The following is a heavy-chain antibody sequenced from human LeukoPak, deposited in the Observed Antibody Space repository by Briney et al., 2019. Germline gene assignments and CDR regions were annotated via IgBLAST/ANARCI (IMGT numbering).Heavy chain of an antibody. D-gene: IGHD2-2*01. Sequence: SETLSLTYAVSGYSISSGYYWGWIRQPPGTGLEWIGSIYHSGSTYYNPSLKSRVTISVDMSKNQFSLKLSSVTAADTAVYYCARRSCSSTSCYPLDAFDIWGQGTMVTVSS. CDR1: GYSISSGYY. CDR3: ARRSCSSTSCYPLDAFDI. CDR2: IYHSGST. J-gene: IGHJ3*02. V-gene: IGHV4-38-2*01.